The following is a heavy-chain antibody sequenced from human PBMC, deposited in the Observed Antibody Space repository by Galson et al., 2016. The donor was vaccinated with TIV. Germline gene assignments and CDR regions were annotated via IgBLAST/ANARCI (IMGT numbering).Heavy chain of an antibody. J-gene: IGHJ4*02. CDR2: ILYDGSEK. Sequence: SLRLSCAASGFTFGSYGMHWVRQAPGKGLEWVACILYDGSEKYAADSVRGRFTISRDNSKNTLCLQMNSLRAEDTALYYCARDFDSYASLDYWGQGTLVTVSS. CDR3: ARDFDSYASLDY. V-gene: IGHV3-30*19. D-gene: IGHD5-18*01. CDR1: GFTFGSYG.